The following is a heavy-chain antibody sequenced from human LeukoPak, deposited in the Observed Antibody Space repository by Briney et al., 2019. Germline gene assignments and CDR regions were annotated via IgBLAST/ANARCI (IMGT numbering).Heavy chain of an antibody. CDR3: AGVGCSGGSCYQGLYYYYGMDV. D-gene: IGHD2-15*01. V-gene: IGHV3-74*01. Sequence: GGSLRLSCAASGFTFSSYWMHWVRQAPGKGLVWVSRINSDGSSTRYADSVKGRFTISRDNAKNTLYLQMNTLRAEDTAMYYCAGVGCSGGSCYQGLYYYYGMDVWGQGTTVTVSS. CDR2: INSDGSST. CDR1: GFTFSSYW. J-gene: IGHJ6*02.